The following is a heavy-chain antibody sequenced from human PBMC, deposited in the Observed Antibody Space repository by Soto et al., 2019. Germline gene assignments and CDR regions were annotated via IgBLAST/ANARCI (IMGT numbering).Heavy chain of an antibody. V-gene: IGHV3-33*01. D-gene: IGHD6-19*01. CDR3: ARDPVVSSGWVRGMDV. J-gene: IGHJ6*02. Sequence: QVQLMESGGGVVQPGRSLRLSCAASGFTFSSYGMHWVRQAPGKGLEWVAVIWYDGSNKYYADSEKGRFTISRDNSKNTLYLQMNSLRAEDTAVYYCARDPVVSSGWVRGMDVWGQGTTVTVSS. CDR1: GFTFSSYG. CDR2: IWYDGSNK.